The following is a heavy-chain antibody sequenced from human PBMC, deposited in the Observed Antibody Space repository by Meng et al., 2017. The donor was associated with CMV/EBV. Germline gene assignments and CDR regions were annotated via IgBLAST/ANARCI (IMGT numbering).Heavy chain of an antibody. D-gene: IGHD2-21*01. CDR3: TRHQFAYCGGDCSGDDAFDI. Sequence: GESLKISCAASGFTFSGSAMHWVRQASGKGLEWVGRIRSKANSYATAYAASVKGRFTISRDDSKNTAYLQMNSLKTEDTAVYYCTRHQFAYCGGDCSGDDAFDIWGQGTMVTVSS. CDR2: IRSKANSYAT. CDR1: GFTFSGSA. J-gene: IGHJ3*02. V-gene: IGHV3-73*01.